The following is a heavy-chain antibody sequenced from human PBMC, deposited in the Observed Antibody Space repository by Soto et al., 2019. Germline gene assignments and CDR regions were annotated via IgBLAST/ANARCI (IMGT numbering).Heavy chain of an antibody. CDR3: ARGSRQYDFWRGDYYYYMDV. J-gene: IGHJ6*03. CDR1: GFTVNNNY. Sequence: GGSLRLSCAASGFTVNNNYMSWVRQAPGKGLEWVSVIYSGGSTYYADSVKGRITISRGNSKDTQYLKRNSLRVDDTAVYYCARGSRQYDFWRGDYYYYMDVWGRGTTVTVSS. V-gene: IGHV3-66*01. CDR2: IYSGGST. D-gene: IGHD3-3*01.